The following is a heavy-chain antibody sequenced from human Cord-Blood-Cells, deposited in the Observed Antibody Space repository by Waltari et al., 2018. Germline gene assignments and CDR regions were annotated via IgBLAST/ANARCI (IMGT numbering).Heavy chain of an antibody. V-gene: IGHV3-53*01. Sequence: EVQLVESGGGLIQPGGSLRLSCAASGFTVSSNYISWVRQAPGKGLEWVSVIYSGGSTYYADSVKGRFTISRDNSKNTLYLQMNSLRAEDTAVYYCARSPKGRGGAAAYWGQGTLVTVSS. CDR1: GFTVSSNY. D-gene: IGHD6-13*01. CDR3: ARSPKGRGGAAAY. CDR2: IYSGGST. J-gene: IGHJ4*02.